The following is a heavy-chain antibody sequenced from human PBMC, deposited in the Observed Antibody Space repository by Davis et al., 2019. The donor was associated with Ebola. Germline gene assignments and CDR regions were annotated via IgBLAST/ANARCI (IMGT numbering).Heavy chain of an antibody. D-gene: IGHD1-26*01. J-gene: IGHJ5*02. CDR1: GGSIISSSSY. CDR2: IYYSGIT. CDR3: ASIGHSGWFDP. Sequence: MPSETLSLTCTVSGGSIISSSSYWGWIRQPPRKGLEWIGSIYYSGITYYNPSLKSRVTISVDTSKNLFSLKLRSVTAADTAVYYCASIGHSGWFDPWGQGTLVTVSS. V-gene: IGHV4-39*01.